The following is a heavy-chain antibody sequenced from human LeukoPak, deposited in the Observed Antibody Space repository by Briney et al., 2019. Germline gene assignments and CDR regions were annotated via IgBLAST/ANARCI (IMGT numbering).Heavy chain of an antibody. D-gene: IGHD7-27*01. Sequence: GGSLRLSCVGSGFTFTTYWMSWVRQAPGKGLEWVSSISSSSSYIYYADSVKGRFTISRDNAKNSLYLQMNSLRAEDTAVYYCARDLNWETYWGQGTLVSVSS. CDR2: ISSSSSYI. CDR3: ARDLNWETY. CDR1: GFTFTTYW. V-gene: IGHV3-21*01. J-gene: IGHJ4*02.